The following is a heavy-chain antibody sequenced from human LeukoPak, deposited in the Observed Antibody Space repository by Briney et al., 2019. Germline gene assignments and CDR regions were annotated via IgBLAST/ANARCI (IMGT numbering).Heavy chain of an antibody. CDR3: AREEAVVVTANDAFDI. J-gene: IGHJ3*02. D-gene: IGHD2-21*02. Sequence: ASVMVSCKASGYTFTGYYMHWVRQAPGQGLEWMGWINPNSGGTNYAQKFQGRVTMTRDTSISTAYMELSRLRSDDTAVYYCAREEAVVVTANDAFDIWGQGTMVTVSS. CDR1: GYTFTGYY. V-gene: IGHV1-2*02. CDR2: INPNSGGT.